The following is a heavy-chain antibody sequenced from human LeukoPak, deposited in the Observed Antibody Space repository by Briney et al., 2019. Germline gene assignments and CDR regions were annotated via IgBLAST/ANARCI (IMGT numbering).Heavy chain of an antibody. CDR2: INHSGST. CDR1: GGSFSGYY. J-gene: IGHJ6*03. Sequence: SETLSLTCAVYGGSFSGYYWSWIRQPPGKGLEWIGEINHSGSTNYNPSLKSRVTISVDTSKNQFSLKLSSVTAADTAVYYCARVLRWLQPRGYHYMDVWGKGTTVTVSS. D-gene: IGHD5-24*01. CDR3: ARVLRWLQPRGYHYMDV. V-gene: IGHV4-34*01.